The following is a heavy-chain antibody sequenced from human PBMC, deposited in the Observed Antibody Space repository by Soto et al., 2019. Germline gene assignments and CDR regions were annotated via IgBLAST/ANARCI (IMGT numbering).Heavy chain of an antibody. J-gene: IGHJ1*01. D-gene: IGHD2-21*02. Sequence: GRSKRLSCTASGLTFSNYAIHWVSKDKGKGLECFSAIIGSVGSTYYAESVKGRFSISRDNSMNTLYLQMNSLRAEDTVVFYCLKFYTGVGDYLEFLELLVQGTLVTVSS. CDR3: LKFYTGVGDYLEFLEL. V-gene: IGHV3-23*01. CDR1: GLTFSNYA. CDR2: IIGSVGST.